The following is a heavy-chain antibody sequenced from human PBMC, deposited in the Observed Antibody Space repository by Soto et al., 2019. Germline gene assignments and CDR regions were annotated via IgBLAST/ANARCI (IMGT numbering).Heavy chain of an antibody. CDR3: ARGGYCSGGSCSGWFDS. V-gene: IGHV4-4*02. CDR1: GVSLTTNNW. Sequence: QVQLQESGPGLVKPSETLSLTCAVSGVSLTTNNWWTWVRQAPGKGLEWVGEIYQTGNTNYNPSLNSRVIASVEKSKNQFCLRLTSGTAADTAIYYCARGGYCSGGSCSGWFDSWGQGTLVTVSS. CDR2: IYQTGNT. D-gene: IGHD2-15*01. J-gene: IGHJ5*01.